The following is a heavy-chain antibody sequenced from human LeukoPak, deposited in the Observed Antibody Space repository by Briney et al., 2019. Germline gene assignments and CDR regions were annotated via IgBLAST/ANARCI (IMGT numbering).Heavy chain of an antibody. CDR2: ISYDGGNT. J-gene: IGHJ6*02. CDR1: GFTFSSYG. V-gene: IGHV3-30*18. CDR3: AKDHPPYGDYYYGMDV. D-gene: IGHD4-17*01. Sequence: SGGSLRLSCAASGFTFSSYGIHWVRQAPGKGLEWVSFISYDGGNTHYADSVKGRFTFSRDNSKNTVYLQMSSLRAEDTAVYYCAKDHPPYGDYYYGMDVWGQGTTVTVSS.